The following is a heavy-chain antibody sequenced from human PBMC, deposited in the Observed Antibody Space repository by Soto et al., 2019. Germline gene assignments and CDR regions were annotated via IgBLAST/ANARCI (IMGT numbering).Heavy chain of an antibody. V-gene: IGHV4-4*02. J-gene: IGHJ5*02. CDR2: IYHSGST. CDR3: ATSGGTMVRGAYEGNWFDP. Sequence: LSLTCAVSGGSTSSSNWWSWVRQPPGKGLEWIGEIYHSGSTNYNPSLKSRVTISVDKSKNQFSLKLSSVTAADTAVYYCATSGGTMVRGAYEGNWFDPWGRGTLVTVSS. CDR1: GGSTSSSNW. D-gene: IGHD3-10*01.